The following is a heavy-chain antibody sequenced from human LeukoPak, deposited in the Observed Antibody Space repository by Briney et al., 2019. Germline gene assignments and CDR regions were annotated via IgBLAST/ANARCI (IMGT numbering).Heavy chain of an antibody. CDR1: GFTFSSYG. CDR3: ARDLGRWLQYEN. CDR2: ISSSSSYI. Sequence: GGSLRLSCAASGFTFSSYGMHWVRQAPGKGLEWVSSISSSSSYIYYADSVKGRFTISRDNAKNSLYLQMNSLRAEDTAVYYCARDLGRWLQYENWGQGTLVTVSS. D-gene: IGHD5-24*01. J-gene: IGHJ4*02. V-gene: IGHV3-21*01.